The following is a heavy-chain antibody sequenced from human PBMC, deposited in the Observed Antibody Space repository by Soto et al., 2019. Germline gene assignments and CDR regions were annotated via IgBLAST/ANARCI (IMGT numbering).Heavy chain of an antibody. CDR3: ARDLTTATGAFDY. D-gene: IGHD6-13*01. CDR1: GFSLRSYS. V-gene: IGHV3-21*01. J-gene: IGHJ4*02. CDR2: ISSSSNNI. Sequence: EVQLVESGGGLVKPGGSLRLSCAACGFSLRSYSMNWVRQAPGKGLEWVSSISSSSNNIYYADSVKGRFTISRDNAKNSLFLQVNSLRDEDTAVYFCARDLTTATGAFDYWGQGTLVTVSS.